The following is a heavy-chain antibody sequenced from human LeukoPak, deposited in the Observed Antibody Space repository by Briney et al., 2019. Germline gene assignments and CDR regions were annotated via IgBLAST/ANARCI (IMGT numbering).Heavy chain of an antibody. CDR2: ISSSSSYI. J-gene: IGHJ4*02. V-gene: IGHV3-21*01. CDR1: GFTFSSYS. CDR3: ARGHYYGSGSYDYYFDY. Sequence: GGSLRLSCAASGFTFSSYSMNWVRQAPGKGLEWVSSISSSSSYIYYADSVKGRFTISRDNAKNSLYLQMNSLRAEVTAVYYCARGHYYGSGSYDYYFDYWGQGTLVTVSS. D-gene: IGHD3-10*01.